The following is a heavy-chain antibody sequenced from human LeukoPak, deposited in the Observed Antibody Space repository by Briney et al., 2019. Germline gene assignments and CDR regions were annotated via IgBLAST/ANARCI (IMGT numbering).Heavy chain of an antibody. Sequence: GGSLRLSCAASGFTFSNAWMSWVRQAPGKGLEWVSSISSSSSYIYYADSVKGRFTISRDNTKNSLYLQMNSLRAEDTAVYYCARDIWEDIVADYWGQGTLVTVPS. CDR3: ARDIWEDIVADY. CDR1: GFTFSNAW. D-gene: IGHD2-15*01. CDR2: ISSSSSYI. J-gene: IGHJ4*02. V-gene: IGHV3-21*01.